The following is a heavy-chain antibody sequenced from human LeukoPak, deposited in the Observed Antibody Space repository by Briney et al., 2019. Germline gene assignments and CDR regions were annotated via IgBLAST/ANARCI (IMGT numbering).Heavy chain of an antibody. CDR3: ARAEIAVAGTGWFDP. CDR2: IFHSGST. J-gene: IGHJ5*02. CDR1: GASISSNTW. V-gene: IGHV4-4*02. Sequence: SETLSLTCAVSGASISSNTWWSWVRQPPGKGLEWTGEIFHSGSTNYNPSLESRLTISLDKSKNHFSLRLTSVTAADTAVYYCARAEIAVAGTGWFDPWGQGTLVTVSS. D-gene: IGHD6-19*01.